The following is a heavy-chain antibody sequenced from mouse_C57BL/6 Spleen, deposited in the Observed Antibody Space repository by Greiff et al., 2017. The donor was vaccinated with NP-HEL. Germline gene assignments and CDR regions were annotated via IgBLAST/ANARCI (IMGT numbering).Heavy chain of an antibody. CDR2: IDPSDSYT. V-gene: IGHV1-69*01. CDR1: GYTFTSYW. J-gene: IGHJ1*03. Sequence: QVQLKQPGAELVMPGASVKLSCKASGYTFTSYWMHWVKQRPGQGLEWIGEIDPSDSYTNYNQKFKGKSTLTVDKSSSTAYMQLSSLTSEDSAVYYCAITTVVAPYFDVWGTGTTVTVSS. D-gene: IGHD1-1*01. CDR3: AITTVVAPYFDV.